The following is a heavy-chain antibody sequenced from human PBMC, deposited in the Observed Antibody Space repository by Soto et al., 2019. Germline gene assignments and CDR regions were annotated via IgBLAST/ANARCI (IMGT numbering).Heavy chain of an antibody. J-gene: IGHJ4*02. CDR2: VYYSGST. D-gene: IGHD6-13*01. CDR3: ARVYSSNWFRVDY. CDR1: GGSINSYY. V-gene: IGHV4-59*01. Sequence: SETLSLTCTVSGGSINSYYWTWIRQPPGKGLEWIGHVYYSGSTDYNPSLRSRLTISVDTSKNHFSLNLNSVTAADTALYYCARVYSSNWFRVDYWGQGILVTVSS.